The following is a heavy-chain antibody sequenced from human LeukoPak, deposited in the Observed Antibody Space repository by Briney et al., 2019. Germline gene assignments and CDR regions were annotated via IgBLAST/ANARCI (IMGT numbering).Heavy chain of an antibody. CDR1: GYSFTNYW. CDR2: IYPGDSDT. CDR3: VRLGLGQFDY. J-gene: IGHJ4*02. D-gene: IGHD1-26*01. Sequence: GGALQISCQGSGYSFTNYWIVWVRPMPGKGLEGMGIIYPGDSDTRYSPSFQGQVSISADKSISTAYLQWSSLKASDTAMYYCVRLGLGQFDYWGQGTLVTVSS. V-gene: IGHV5-51*01.